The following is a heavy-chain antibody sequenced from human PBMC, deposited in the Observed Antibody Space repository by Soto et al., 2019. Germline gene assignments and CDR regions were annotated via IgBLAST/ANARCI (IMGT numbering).Heavy chain of an antibody. CDR2: ISGYNGNT. CDR3: ARDKGYGFGWSSSSGMDV. V-gene: IGHV1-18*01. J-gene: IGHJ6*04. D-gene: IGHD5-18*01. Sequence: QVQLVQSGAEVKKPGASVKVSCKASGYTFSNFGLSWVRQAPGQGLELMGWISGYNGNTNSAQKFQGRVTMTTDTSPPTAYMEVSSLTSDDTAVYYCARDKGYGFGWSSSSGMDVWGKGTTVTVSS. CDR1: GYTFSNFG.